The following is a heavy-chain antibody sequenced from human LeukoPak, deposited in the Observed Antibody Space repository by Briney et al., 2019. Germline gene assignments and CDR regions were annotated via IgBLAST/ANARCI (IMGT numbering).Heavy chain of an antibody. V-gene: IGHV3-53*01. CDR1: GFIVSSNY. CDR2: LYSGGST. Sequence: PGGSLRFSCAASGFIVSSNYMSWVRQAPGKGLEWVSILYSGGSTYYADSVKGRFTISRDNSKNTLYLQMNSLRAEDTAVYYCARDGSYLGYWGQGTLVTVSS. CDR3: ARDGSYLGY. J-gene: IGHJ4*02.